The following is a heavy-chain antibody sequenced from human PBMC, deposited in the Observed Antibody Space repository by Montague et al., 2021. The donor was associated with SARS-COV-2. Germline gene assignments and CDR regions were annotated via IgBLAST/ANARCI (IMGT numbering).Heavy chain of an antibody. D-gene: IGHD4-11*01. Sequence: CAISGDSDGVVELRRRSEEHTSSPVPRWLGRTCYRSKWYNDYAVSVKSRITINPDTSKNQISLQLNSVTPEDTAVYYCAITSASSDYWGQGTLVTVAS. CDR1: GDSDGVVEL. CDR3: AITSASSDY. V-gene: IGHV6-1*01. J-gene: IGHJ4*02. CDR2: TCYRSKWYN.